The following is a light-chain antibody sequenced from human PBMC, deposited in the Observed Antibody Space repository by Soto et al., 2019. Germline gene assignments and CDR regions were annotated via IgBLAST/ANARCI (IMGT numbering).Light chain of an antibody. CDR2: GGS. V-gene: IGKV3-20*01. CDR3: QQYSSSRT. J-gene: IGKJ1*01. CDR1: QSVSRNH. Sequence: DIVLTQSPGTLSLSPGERATLSCRASQSVSRNHLAWYQQKPGQAPRLLIYGGSSRATGIPVRFSGSGSETDFTLTITRLEPEDFAVYYCQQYSSSRTFGQGTKVEIK.